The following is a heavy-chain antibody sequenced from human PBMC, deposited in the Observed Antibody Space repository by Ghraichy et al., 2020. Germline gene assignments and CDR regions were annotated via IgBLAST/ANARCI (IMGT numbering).Heavy chain of an antibody. V-gene: IGHV3-9*01. Sequence: SLNISCAASGFTFDDYAMHWVRQAPGKGLEWVSGISWNSGSIGYADSVKGRFTISRDNAKNSLYLQMNSLRAEDTALYYCAKDMSPSSSTPLDVWGQGTTVTVSS. D-gene: IGHD6-13*01. CDR1: GFTFDDYA. J-gene: IGHJ6*02. CDR2: ISWNSGSI. CDR3: AKDMSPSSSTPLDV.